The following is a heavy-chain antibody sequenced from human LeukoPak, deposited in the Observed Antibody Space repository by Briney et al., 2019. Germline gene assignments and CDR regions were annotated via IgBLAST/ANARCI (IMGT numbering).Heavy chain of an antibody. CDR1: GGSFSGYY. CDR2: INHSGST. Sequence: SETLSLTCAVYGGSFSGYYWSWIRQPPGKGLEWIGEINHSGSTNYNPSLKSRVTISVDTSKNQFSLKLSSATAADTAVYYCARETLDFWSGEGYWGQGTLVTVSS. D-gene: IGHD3-3*01. J-gene: IGHJ4*02. V-gene: IGHV4-34*01. CDR3: ARETLDFWSGEGY.